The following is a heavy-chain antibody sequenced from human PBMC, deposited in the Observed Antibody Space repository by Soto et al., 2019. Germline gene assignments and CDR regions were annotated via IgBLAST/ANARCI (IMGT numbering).Heavy chain of an antibody. CDR1: GGSISSGGYY. D-gene: IGHD5-18*01. CDR3: ARDRRYGDDNNWFDP. J-gene: IGHJ5*02. Sequence: QVQLQESGPGLVKPSQTLSLTCTVSGGSISSGGYYWSWIRQHPGKGLEWIGYIYYSGSTYYNPSLQSRVTISVDTSKNQFSLKLSSVTAADTAVYYCARDRRYGDDNNWFDPWGQGTLVTVSS. CDR2: IYYSGST. V-gene: IGHV4-31*03.